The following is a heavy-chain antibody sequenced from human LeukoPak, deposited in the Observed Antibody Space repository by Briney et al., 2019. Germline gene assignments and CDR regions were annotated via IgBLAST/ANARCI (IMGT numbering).Heavy chain of an antibody. Sequence: SETLSLTCAVYGVSFSGYYCSWIREPPEKGLEWIGEINHSGSTNYHPSLKSRVTISVDTSKNQFSLKLSSVTAADTAVYYCVSGWYWYYFDYWGQGTLVTVSS. CDR1: GVSFSGYY. V-gene: IGHV4-34*01. J-gene: IGHJ4*02. D-gene: IGHD2-8*02. CDR2: INHSGST. CDR3: VSGWYWYYFDY.